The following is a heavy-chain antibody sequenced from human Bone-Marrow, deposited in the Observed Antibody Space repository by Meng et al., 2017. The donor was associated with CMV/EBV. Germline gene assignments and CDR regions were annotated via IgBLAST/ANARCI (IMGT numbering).Heavy chain of an antibody. D-gene: IGHD2-2*01. CDR2: FDPEDGET. CDR3: ATGERRGAAAFLPTTRLMDGMDV. Sequence: ASVKVSCKVSGYTLTELSMHWVRQAPGKGLEWMGGFDPEDGETIYAQKFQGRVTMTEDTSTDTAYMELSSLRSEDTAVYYCATGERRGAAAFLPTTRLMDGMDVWAQGTTVTVPS. J-gene: IGHJ6*02. CDR1: GYTLTELS. V-gene: IGHV1-24*01.